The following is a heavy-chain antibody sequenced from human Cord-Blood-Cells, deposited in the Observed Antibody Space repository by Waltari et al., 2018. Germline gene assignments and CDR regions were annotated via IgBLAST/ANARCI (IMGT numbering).Heavy chain of an antibody. J-gene: IGHJ3*02. CDR2: MSPNSGNT. CDR1: GYTFPSYD. V-gene: IGHV1-8*01. Sequence: QLQLVQSGAEVMKPGASVKVSCKGSGYTFPSYDIHRVPHSTGPGHRWMGWMSPNSGNTGYAHKFQGRVTMTRNTAISTAYMELSSLRSEDTSVYYCARGHSPYSYYDSSGYYYAFDIWGQGTMVTVSS. D-gene: IGHD3-22*01. CDR3: ARGHSPYSYYDSSGYYYAFDI.